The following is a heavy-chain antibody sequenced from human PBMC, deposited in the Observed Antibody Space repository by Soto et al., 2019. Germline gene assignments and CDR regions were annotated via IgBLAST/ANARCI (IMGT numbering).Heavy chain of an antibody. CDR1: GFTFSSYS. D-gene: IGHD6-13*01. CDR2: ISSSSYI. V-gene: IGHV3-21*01. Sequence: GGSLRLSCAASGFTFSSYSMNWVRQAPGKGLEWVSSISSSSYIYYADSVKGRFTISRDNAKNSLYLQMNSLRAEDTAVYYCAREMAAAGPPWGGYYYYGMDVWGQGTTVTVSS. CDR3: AREMAAAGPPWGGYYYYGMDV. J-gene: IGHJ6*02.